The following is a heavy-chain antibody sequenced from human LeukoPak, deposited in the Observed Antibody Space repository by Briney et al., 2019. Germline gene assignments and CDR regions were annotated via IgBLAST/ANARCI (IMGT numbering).Heavy chain of an antibody. Sequence: GGSLRLSCAASGFTFSSYEMNWVRQAPGKGLEWVSYISSSGSTIYYADSVKGRFTISRDNAKNSLYLQMNSLRAEGTAVYYCARMQPQWLAPYGMDVWGQGTTVTVSS. CDR2: ISSSGSTI. CDR3: ARMQPQWLAPYGMDV. D-gene: IGHD6-19*01. CDR1: GFTFSSYE. J-gene: IGHJ6*02. V-gene: IGHV3-48*03.